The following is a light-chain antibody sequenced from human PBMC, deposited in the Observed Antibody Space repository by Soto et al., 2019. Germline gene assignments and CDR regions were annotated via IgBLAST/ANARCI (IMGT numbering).Light chain of an antibody. V-gene: IGLV2-14*01. CDR3: RSFTSINTWV. CDR1: SSDVGGYNY. J-gene: IGLJ3*02. Sequence: QSALTQPASVSGSPGQSITISCTGTSSDVGGYNYVSWYQQHPGKAPKLMIYEVSNRPSGVSNRFSGSKSGNTASLTIYGLQAEDEADYYCRSFTSINTWVFGGGTKLPVL. CDR2: EVS.